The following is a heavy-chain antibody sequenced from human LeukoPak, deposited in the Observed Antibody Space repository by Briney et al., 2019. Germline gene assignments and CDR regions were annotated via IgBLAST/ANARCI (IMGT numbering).Heavy chain of an antibody. Sequence: PGGSLRLSCAASGFTFSSYAMHWVRQAPGKGLEWVAVISYDGSNNYYADSVKGRFTISRDNSKNTLYLQMNSLRAEDTAVYYCARDFTFGGVIAALDYWGQGTLVTVSS. CDR2: ISYDGSNN. CDR1: GFTFSSYA. D-gene: IGHD3-16*02. V-gene: IGHV3-30-3*01. J-gene: IGHJ4*02. CDR3: ARDFTFGGVIAALDY.